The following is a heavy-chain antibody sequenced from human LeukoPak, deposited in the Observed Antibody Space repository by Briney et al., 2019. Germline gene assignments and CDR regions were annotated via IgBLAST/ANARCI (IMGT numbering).Heavy chain of an antibody. CDR1: GFTVSSNC. CDR2: IYSGGST. V-gene: IGHV3-53*01. Sequence: PGGSLRLSCAASGFTVSSNCMSWVRQAPGKGLEWVSVIYSGGSTYYADSVKGRFTISRDNSKNTLYLQMNSLRAEDTAVYYCARDSTADAFDIWGQGTMVTVSS. D-gene: IGHD1-26*01. J-gene: IGHJ3*02. CDR3: ARDSTADAFDI.